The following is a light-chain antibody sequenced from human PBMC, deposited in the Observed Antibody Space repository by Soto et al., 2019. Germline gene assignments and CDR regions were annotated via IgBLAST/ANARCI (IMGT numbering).Light chain of an antibody. J-gene: IGKJ2*01. CDR1: QNLRHSNGYSY. CDR2: LGS. V-gene: IGKV2-28*01. Sequence: DIVMTQSPLSLPVTPGEPASISCRSSQNLRHSNGYSYLDWYLQKPGQSPQLLIYLGSYRASGVPDRFSGSGSGTDFTLKISRVEAEDVGVYYCMQALQTHTFGQGTKLEIK. CDR3: MQALQTHT.